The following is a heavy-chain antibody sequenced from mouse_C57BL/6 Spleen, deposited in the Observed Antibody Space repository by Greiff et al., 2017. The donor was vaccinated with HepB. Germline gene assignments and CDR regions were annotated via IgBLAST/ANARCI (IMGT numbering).Heavy chain of an antibody. V-gene: IGHV5-12*01. J-gene: IGHJ2*01. CDR3: ARHQVSGPFDY. D-gene: IGHD6-2*01. CDR2: ISNGGGST. CDR1: GFTFSDYY. Sequence: EVKVEESGGGLVQPGGSLKLSCAASGFTFSDYYMYWVRQTPEKRLEWVAYISNGGGSTYYPDTVKGRFTISRDNAKNTLYLQMSRLKSEDTAMYYCARHQVSGPFDYWGQGTTLTVSS.